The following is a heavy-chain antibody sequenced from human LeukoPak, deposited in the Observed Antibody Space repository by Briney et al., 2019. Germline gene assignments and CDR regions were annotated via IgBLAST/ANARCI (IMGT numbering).Heavy chain of an antibody. Sequence: GGSLRLSCAASGFTFSSYAMHWVRQAPGKGLEWVAVISYDGSNKYYADSVKGRFTISRDNSKNTLYLQMNSLRAEDTAVYYCARVLFRLSGGPLGYWGQGTLVTVSS. CDR3: ARVLFRLSGGPLGY. V-gene: IGHV3-30-3*01. D-gene: IGHD3-9*01. CDR2: ISYDGSNK. CDR1: GFTFSSYA. J-gene: IGHJ4*02.